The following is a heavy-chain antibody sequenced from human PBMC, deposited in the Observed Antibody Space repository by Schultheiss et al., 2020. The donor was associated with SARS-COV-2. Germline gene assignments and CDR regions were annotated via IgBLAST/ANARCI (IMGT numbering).Heavy chain of an antibody. D-gene: IGHD2-8*01. CDR1: GYTLTELS. CDR3: ARGSDCTNGVCYLEPPYYYYGMDV. Sequence: ASVKVSCKVSGYTLTELSMHWVRQAPGKGLEWMGGFDPEDGETIYAQKFQGRVTMTRDTSTSTVYMELSSLRSEDTALYHCARGSDCTNGVCYLEPPYYYYGMDVWGQGTTVTVSS. V-gene: IGHV1-24*01. J-gene: IGHJ6*02. CDR2: FDPEDGET.